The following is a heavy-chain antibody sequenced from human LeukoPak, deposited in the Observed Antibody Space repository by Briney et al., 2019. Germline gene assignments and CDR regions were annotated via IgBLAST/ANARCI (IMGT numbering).Heavy chain of an antibody. D-gene: IGHD5-18*01. CDR1: GFTFSSYG. J-gene: IGHJ3*02. V-gene: IGHV3-30*03. CDR2: ISYDGPKK. Sequence: PGGSLRLSCAASGFTFSSYGMHWVRQAPGKGLEWVAVISYDGPKKYYADSVKGRFTISRDNSKNTLFLQMNSLRADDTAVYYCARASNAYNYGYDAIDIWGQGTVVTVSS. CDR3: ARASNAYNYGYDAIDI.